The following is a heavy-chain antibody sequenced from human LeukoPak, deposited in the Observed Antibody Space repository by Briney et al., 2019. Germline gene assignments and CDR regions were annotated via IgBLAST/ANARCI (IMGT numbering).Heavy chain of an antibody. CDR1: GGSISSGDYS. D-gene: IGHD4-17*01. Sequence: SQTLSLTCTVSGGSISSGDYSWSWIRQPPGKGLEWIGYIYYSGSTYYNPSLKSRVTISVDTSKNQFSLKLSSVTAADTAVYYCARAIPHTDWFDPWGQGTLVTVSS. J-gene: IGHJ5*02. V-gene: IGHV4-30-4*01. CDR3: ARAIPHTDWFDP. CDR2: IYYSGST.